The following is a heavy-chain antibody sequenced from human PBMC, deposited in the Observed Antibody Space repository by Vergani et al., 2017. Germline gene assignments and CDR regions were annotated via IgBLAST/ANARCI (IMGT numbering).Heavy chain of an antibody. V-gene: IGHV1-69*17. Sequence: QVQLVQSGAEVKKPGSSVKVSCKASGGTFSSYAISWVRQAPGQGLEWMGGIIPIFGIANYAQKFQGRVTITADKSTSTAYMELSSLRSEDTAVYYCARREDANWGKAQPIDYWYFDFWGRGTLVTVSS. CDR2: IIPIFGIA. CDR3: ARREDANWGKAQPIDYWYFDF. CDR1: GGTFSSYA. D-gene: IGHD7-27*01. J-gene: IGHJ2*01.